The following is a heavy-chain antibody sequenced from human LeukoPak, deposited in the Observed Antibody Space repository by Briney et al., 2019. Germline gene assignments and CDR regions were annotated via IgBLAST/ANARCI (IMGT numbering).Heavy chain of an antibody. J-gene: IGHJ6*02. D-gene: IGHD6-13*01. Sequence: GGSLRLSCAASGLTFSSYWMSWVRHVPGKGLEWVANIKQDGSDKYYVDSVKGRFTISRDNAKNSLYLQMNSLRAEDTAVYYCATPSYSSSPTNGMDVWGQGTKVTVSS. V-gene: IGHV3-7*03. CDR1: GLTFSSYW. CDR2: IKQDGSDK. CDR3: ATPSYSSSPTNGMDV.